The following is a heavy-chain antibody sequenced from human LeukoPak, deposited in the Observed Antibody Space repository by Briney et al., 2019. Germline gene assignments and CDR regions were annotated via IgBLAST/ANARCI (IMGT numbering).Heavy chain of an antibody. V-gene: IGHV4-61*02. CDR1: GGSMSSGGYS. CDR2: IYTSGST. J-gene: IGHJ6*03. D-gene: IGHD3-10*01. Sequence: PSQTLSLTCAVSGGSMSSGGYSWSWIRQPAGTGLEWIGRIYTSGSTNYNPSLKSRVTISSDTSKNQFSLKLSSVTAADTAVYYCARVPFAGRYMDVWGKGTTVTISS. CDR3: ARVPFAGRYMDV.